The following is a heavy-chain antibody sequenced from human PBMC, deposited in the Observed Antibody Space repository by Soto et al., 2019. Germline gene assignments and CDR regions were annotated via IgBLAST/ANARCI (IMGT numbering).Heavy chain of an antibody. Sequence: SETMSLTCSVSGGSISSNTYYWGWVRQPPGKGLEWIASISYSRTTYYNPSLRSRVTQTVDTSRNQFSLKLTSMTAADTAVYYCARDPGYSYGNTWGQGTLVTVSS. J-gene: IGHJ5*02. V-gene: IGHV4-39*02. CDR2: ISYSRTT. CDR1: GGSISSNTYY. D-gene: IGHD5-18*01. CDR3: ARDPGYSYGNT.